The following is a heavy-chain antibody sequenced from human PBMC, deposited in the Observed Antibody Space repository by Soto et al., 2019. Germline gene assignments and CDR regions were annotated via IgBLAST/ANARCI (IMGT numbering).Heavy chain of an antibody. CDR2: INPNSGGT. CDR3: ARGYDSRVYYYYYYMDV. V-gene: IGHV1-2*04. Sequence: ASVKVSCKASGYTFTGYYMHWVRQAPGQGLEWMGWINPNSGGTNYAQKFQGWVTMTRDTSISTAYMELSRLRSDDTAVYYCARGYDSRVYYYYYYMDVWGKGTTVTVSS. J-gene: IGHJ6*03. D-gene: IGHD5-12*01. CDR1: GYTFTGYY.